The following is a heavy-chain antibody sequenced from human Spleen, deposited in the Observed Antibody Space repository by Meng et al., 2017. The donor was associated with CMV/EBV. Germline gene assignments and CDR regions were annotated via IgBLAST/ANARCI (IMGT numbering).Heavy chain of an antibody. CDR3: ARGISLSGTGDWFDP. CDR1: GFPFSSYA. CDR2: ISYDGSIK. V-gene: IGHV3-30-3*01. D-gene: IGHD3-10*01. J-gene: IGHJ5*02. Sequence: SGFPFSSYAIHWVRQAPGKGLEWVAAISYDGSIKYYADSVKGRFTISRDDSKNTLYLQMNSLRPEDTAVYHCARGISLSGTGDWFDPWGQGTLVTVSS.